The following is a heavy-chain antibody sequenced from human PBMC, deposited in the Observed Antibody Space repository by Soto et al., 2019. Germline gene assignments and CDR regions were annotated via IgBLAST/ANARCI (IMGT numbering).Heavy chain of an antibody. CDR2: IYYSGST. V-gene: IGHV4-30-4*01. CDR3: ARVPLSIFFGVVENYYYYGMDV. D-gene: IGHD3-3*01. Sequence: SETLSLTCTVSGGSISSGDYYWSWIRQPPGKGLEWIGYIYYSGSTYYNPSLKSRVTISVDTSKNQFSLKLSSVTAADTAVYYCARVPLSIFFGVVENYYYYGMDVWGQGTTVIVSS. J-gene: IGHJ6*02. CDR1: GGSISSGDYY.